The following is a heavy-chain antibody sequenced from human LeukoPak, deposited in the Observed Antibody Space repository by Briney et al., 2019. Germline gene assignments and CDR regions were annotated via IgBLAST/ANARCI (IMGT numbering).Heavy chain of an antibody. CDR2: IYYSGST. D-gene: IGHD3-22*01. V-gene: IGHV4-59*01. Sequence: SETLSLTCTVSGGSISSYYWSWIRQPPGKGLERIGYIYYSGSTNYNPSLKSRVTISVDTSKNQFSLKLSSVTAADTAVYYCARGDQYYYDSSGYSGYYGMDVWGQGTTVTVSS. CDR1: GGSISSYY. J-gene: IGHJ6*02. CDR3: ARGDQYYYDSSGYSGYYGMDV.